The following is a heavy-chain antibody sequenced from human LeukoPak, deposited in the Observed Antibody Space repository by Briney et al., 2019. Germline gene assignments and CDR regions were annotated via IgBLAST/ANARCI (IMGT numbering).Heavy chain of an antibody. J-gene: IGHJ4*02. V-gene: IGHV1-2*02. CDR2: INPNNGGT. Sequence: ASVKVSCKASGHTFTGYYMHWVRQAPGQGLEWMGWINPNNGGTNYAQKFQGRVTMTRDTSISTAYMELSRLRSDDTAVYYCAREGLLWFGDPPRTYDYWGQGTLVTVSS. D-gene: IGHD3-10*01. CDR3: AREGLLWFGDPPRTYDY. CDR1: GHTFTGYY.